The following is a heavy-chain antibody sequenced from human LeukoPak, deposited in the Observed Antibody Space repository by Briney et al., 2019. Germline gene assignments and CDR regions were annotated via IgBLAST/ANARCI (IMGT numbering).Heavy chain of an antibody. D-gene: IGHD2-2*01. Sequence: GGSLRLSCAASGFTFSNYAMTWVRQAPGEGLEWVAFISQSGGRSTDYADSVRGRFTISRDNSEDTMYLQMNSLRAEDTAVYHCARDLGCSTSSCRYNWFDPWGQGTLVTVSS. CDR3: ARDLGCSTSSCRYNWFDP. J-gene: IGHJ5*02. CDR2: ISQSGGRST. V-gene: IGHV3-23*01. CDR1: GFTFSNYA.